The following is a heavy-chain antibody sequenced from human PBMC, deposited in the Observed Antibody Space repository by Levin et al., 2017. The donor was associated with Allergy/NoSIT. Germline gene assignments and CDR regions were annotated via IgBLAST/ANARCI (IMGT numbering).Heavy chain of an antibody. D-gene: IGHD2-2*01. CDR2: IYYSGST. CDR1: GGSISSSSYY. J-gene: IGHJ5*02. V-gene: IGHV4-39*01. CDR3: ARRYCSSTSCYFRDYNWFDP. Sequence: SETLSLTCTVSGGSISSSSYYWGWIRQPPGKGLEWIGSIYYSGSTYYNPSLKSRVTISVDTSKNQFSLKLSSVTAADTAVYYCARRYCSSTSCYFRDYNWFDPWGQGTLVTVSS.